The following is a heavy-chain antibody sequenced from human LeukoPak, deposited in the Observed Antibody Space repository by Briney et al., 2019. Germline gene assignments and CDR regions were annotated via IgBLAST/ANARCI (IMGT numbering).Heavy chain of an antibody. Sequence: SETLSLTCTVSGGSISGYYWGWIRQPPGKGLEYIGFIFYSGTTNYNPSLKSRVTISVDTSKNQFSLKLSSVTAADTAVYYCARFLRGATNALEIWGQGTMVTVSS. CDR2: IFYSGTT. D-gene: IGHD1-26*01. CDR3: ARFLRGATNALEI. CDR1: GGSISGYY. J-gene: IGHJ3*02. V-gene: IGHV4-59*01.